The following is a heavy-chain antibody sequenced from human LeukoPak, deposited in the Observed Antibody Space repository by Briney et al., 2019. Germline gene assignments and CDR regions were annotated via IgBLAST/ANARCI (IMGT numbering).Heavy chain of an antibody. J-gene: IGHJ4*02. V-gene: IGHV4-61*02. Sequence: SETLSLTCTVSGVSIAKTFYYWSWLRQPAGKGLEWIGRIYTTGGTDYNPPLKSRVTISLDTAKNQFSLKMASVSAADTAVYYCARRQEGHDYWGQGTLVTVSS. CDR3: ARRQEGHDY. CDR2: IYTTGGT. CDR1: GVSIAKTFYY.